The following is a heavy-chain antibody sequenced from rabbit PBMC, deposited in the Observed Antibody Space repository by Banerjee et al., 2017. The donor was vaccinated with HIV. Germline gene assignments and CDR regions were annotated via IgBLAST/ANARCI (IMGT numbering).Heavy chain of an antibody. Sequence: QEQLVESGGGLVQPGGTLTLTCKASGFSFSSGYDMCWVRQAPGKGLELIACIVTGSSGSTWYASWVNGRFTISRSTSLNTVDLKMTSLTAADTATYFCARDLPISGGYSFDLWGQGTLVTVS. J-gene: IGHJ4*01. D-gene: IGHD1-1*01. CDR2: IVTGSSGST. V-gene: IGHV1S43*01. CDR1: GFSFSSGYD. CDR3: ARDLPISGGYSFDL.